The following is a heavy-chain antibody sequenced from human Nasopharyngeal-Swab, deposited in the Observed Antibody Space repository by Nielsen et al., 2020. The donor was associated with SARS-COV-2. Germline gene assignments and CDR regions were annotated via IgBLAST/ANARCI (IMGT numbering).Heavy chain of an antibody. Sequence: CLAPGKGLEWIGYIYYSGSTNYNPSLKSRVTISVDTSKNQFSLKVSSVTAADTAVYYCARDGYASGIDYWGQGTLVTVSS. D-gene: IGHD3-16*01. V-gene: IGHV4-59*01. J-gene: IGHJ4*02. CDR3: ARDGYASGIDY. CDR2: IYYSGST.